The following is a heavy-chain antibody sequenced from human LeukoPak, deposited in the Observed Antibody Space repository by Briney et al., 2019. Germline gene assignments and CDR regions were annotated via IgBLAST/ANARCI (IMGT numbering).Heavy chain of an antibody. CDR1: GFTFSSYW. J-gene: IGHJ4*02. CDR2: IKRDGSEK. V-gene: IGHV3-7*01. CDR3: ARSRSAGY. Sequence: PGRSLRLSCAASGFTFSSYWMSWVRQAPGKGLEWVANIKRDGSEKYYVDSVKGRFTISRDNAKNSLYLQMDSLRVEDTAVYYCARSRSAGYWGQGTLVTVSS.